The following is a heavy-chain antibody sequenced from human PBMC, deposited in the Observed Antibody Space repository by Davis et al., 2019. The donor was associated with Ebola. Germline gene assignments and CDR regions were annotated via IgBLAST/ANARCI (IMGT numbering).Heavy chain of an antibody. CDR2: ISAYNGNT. Sequence: ASVKVSCKVSGYTLTELSMHWVRQAPGQGLEWMGWISAYNGNTNYAQKLQGRVTMTTDTSTSNAYIELRRLRSEDTAVYYCAGERGFRELPYFDYWGQGTLVTVSS. CDR1: GYTLTELS. CDR3: AGERGFRELPYFDY. D-gene: IGHD3-10*01. V-gene: IGHV1-18*01. J-gene: IGHJ4*02.